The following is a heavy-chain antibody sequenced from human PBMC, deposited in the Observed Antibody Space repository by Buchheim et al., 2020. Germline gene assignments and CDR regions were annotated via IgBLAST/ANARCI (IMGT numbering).Heavy chain of an antibody. D-gene: IGHD3-22*01. Sequence: EVQLVESGGDLVQPGGSLRLSCAASGFTVSSNYMSWVRQAPGKGLEWVSVIYSGGTIYYADSVKGRFTISRDRSKKTLYLQMSSLRPEDTAVYYCASSSGLYFAYWGQGTL. J-gene: IGHJ4*02. V-gene: IGHV3-66*02. CDR2: IYSGGTI. CDR3: ASSSGLYFAY. CDR1: GFTVSSNY.